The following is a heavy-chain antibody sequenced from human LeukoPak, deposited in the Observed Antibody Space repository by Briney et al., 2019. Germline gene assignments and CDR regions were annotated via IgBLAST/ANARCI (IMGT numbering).Heavy chain of an antibody. V-gene: IGHV3-11*01. CDR1: GFTFSDYY. CDR3: ARASVVTSPFDY. J-gene: IGHJ4*02. D-gene: IGHD4-23*01. Sequence: GGSLRLSCAPSGFTFSDYYMSWIRQAPGKGLEWVSYISSSGGSIYYADSVKGRFTISRDNAKNSLYLQMNTLRADDTAVYYCARASVVTSPFDYWGQGTLVTVSS. CDR2: ISSSGGSI.